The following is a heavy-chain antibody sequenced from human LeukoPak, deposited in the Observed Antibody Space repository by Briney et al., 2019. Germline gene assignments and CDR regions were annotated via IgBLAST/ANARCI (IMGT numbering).Heavy chain of an antibody. V-gene: IGHV1-69*06. J-gene: IGHJ3*02. Sequence: GASVKVSCKASGGTFSSYAISWVRQAPGQGLEWMGGIIPIFGTANYAQKFQGRVTITADKSTSTAYMELSSLRSEDTAVYYCAREVQGSRADAFDIWGQGTMVTVSS. CDR3: AREVQGSRADAFDI. CDR1: GGTFSSYA. CDR2: IIPIFGTA. D-gene: IGHD2-15*01.